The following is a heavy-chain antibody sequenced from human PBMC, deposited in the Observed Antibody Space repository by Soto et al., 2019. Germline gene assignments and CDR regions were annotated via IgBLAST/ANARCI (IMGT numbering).Heavy chain of an antibody. CDR1: GFTFSSYD. CDR3: ARVQRGYSGYDFGYYYYYMDV. CDR2: IGTAGDT. J-gene: IGHJ6*03. V-gene: IGHV3-13*01. D-gene: IGHD5-12*01. Sequence: GGSLRLSCAASGFTFSSYDMHWVRQATGKGLEWVSAIGTAGDTYYPGSVKGRFTISRENAKNSLYLQMNSLRAGDTAVYYCARVQRGYSGYDFGYYYYYMDVWGKGTTVTVSS.